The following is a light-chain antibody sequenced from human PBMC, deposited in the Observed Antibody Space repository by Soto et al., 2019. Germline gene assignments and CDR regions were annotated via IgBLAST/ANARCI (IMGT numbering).Light chain of an antibody. CDR1: QSVRSNY. Sequence: EIVLTQSPGTLSLSPGETATLSCRASQSVRSNYLAWYQQKPGQAPRLLIYDASSRATGIPDRFSGSGSDKAFTLTISRLEPEDFAVYYCQQYAGSPRTFGQGTKLEIK. CDR2: DAS. V-gene: IGKV3-20*01. J-gene: IGKJ2*01. CDR3: QQYAGSPRT.